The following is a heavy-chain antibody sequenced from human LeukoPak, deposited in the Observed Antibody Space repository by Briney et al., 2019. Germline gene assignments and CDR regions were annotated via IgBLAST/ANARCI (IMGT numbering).Heavy chain of an antibody. Sequence: GGSLRLSCAASGFIFSSYAMSGVRQAPGKGLEGVAAISGSGGSTYYADSVKGRFTISRDNSKTTLHLQMHSLRAEDTAVYYCAKDSGNSYGYDDYWGQGTLVTVSS. CDR3: AKDSGNSYGYDDY. D-gene: IGHD5-18*01. CDR1: GFIFSSYA. J-gene: IGHJ4*02. V-gene: IGHV3-23*01. CDR2: ISGSGGST.